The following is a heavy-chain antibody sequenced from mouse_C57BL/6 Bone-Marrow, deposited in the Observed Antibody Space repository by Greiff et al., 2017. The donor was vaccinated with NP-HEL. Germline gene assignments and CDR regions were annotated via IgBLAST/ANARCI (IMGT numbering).Heavy chain of an antibody. D-gene: IGHD1-1*01. Sequence: EVKVVESGGGLVKPGGSLKLSCAASGFTFSDYGMHWVRQAPEKGLEWVAYISSGSSTIYYADTVKGRFTISRDNAKNTLFLQMTSLRSEDTAMYYCAREDYGPYWYFDVWGTGTTVTVSS. CDR3: AREDYGPYWYFDV. CDR2: ISSGSSTI. V-gene: IGHV5-17*01. CDR1: GFTFSDYG. J-gene: IGHJ1*03.